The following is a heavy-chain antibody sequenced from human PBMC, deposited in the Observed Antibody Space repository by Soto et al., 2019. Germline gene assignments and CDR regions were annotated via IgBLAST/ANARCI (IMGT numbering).Heavy chain of an antibody. D-gene: IGHD5-12*01. CDR2: ISWNGGSI. J-gene: IGHJ4*02. V-gene: IGHV3-9*01. CDR3: AKGRHSGYDYYFDN. Sequence: PGGSLRLSCAASAFTFDNYAMHWVRQAPGKGLEWVSGISWNGGSIHYADSVKGRFTISRDNARNSLYLQMNSLRGEDTALYYCAKGRHSGYDYYFDNWGQGTPVTVSS. CDR1: AFTFDNYA.